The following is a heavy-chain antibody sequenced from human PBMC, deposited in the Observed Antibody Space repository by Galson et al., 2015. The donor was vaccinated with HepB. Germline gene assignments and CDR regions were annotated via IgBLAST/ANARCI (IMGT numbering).Heavy chain of an antibody. CDR3: AREGLPAAILLDYYYHYGMDV. V-gene: IGHV3-30-3*01. Sequence: SLRLSCAASGFTFSSYAMHWVRQAPGKGLEWVAVISYDGSNKYYADSVKGRFTISRDNSKNTLYLQMNSLRAEDTAVYYCAREGLPAAILLDYYYHYGMDVWGQGTTVTVSS. J-gene: IGHJ6*02. CDR1: GFTFSSYA. D-gene: IGHD2-2*02. CDR2: ISYDGSNK.